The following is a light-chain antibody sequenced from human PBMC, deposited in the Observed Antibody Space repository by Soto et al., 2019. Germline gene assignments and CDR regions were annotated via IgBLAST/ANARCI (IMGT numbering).Light chain of an antibody. V-gene: IGLV1-40*01. CDR3: QAYDYSLTASV. Sequence: VTISCTGXXXXLGAGYDVHWYQQLPGAAPKLVIFGNRNRPSGVPERFSGSKSGTSASLAITGLQAEDEADYYCQAYDYSLTASVFGGGTKLTVL. CDR1: XXXLGAGYD. CDR2: GNR. J-gene: IGLJ3*02.